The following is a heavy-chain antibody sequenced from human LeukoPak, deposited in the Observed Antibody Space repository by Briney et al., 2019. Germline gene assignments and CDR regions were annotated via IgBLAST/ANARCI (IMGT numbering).Heavy chain of an antibody. D-gene: IGHD3-9*01. CDR3: ARSYYDILTGNYYYHGMDV. CDR1: GYTFTGYY. V-gene: IGHV1-2*02. Sequence: ASVKVSCKASGYTFTGYYMHWVRQAPGQGLEWMGWINPNSGGTNYAQKFQGRVTMTRDTSIGTAYMELSRPRSDDTAVYYCARSYYDILTGNYYYHGMDVWGQGTTVTVSS. CDR2: INPNSGGT. J-gene: IGHJ6*02.